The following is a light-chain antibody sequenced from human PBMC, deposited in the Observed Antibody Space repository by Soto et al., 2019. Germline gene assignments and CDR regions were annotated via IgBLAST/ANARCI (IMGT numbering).Light chain of an antibody. V-gene: IGLV2-11*01. J-gene: IGLJ3*02. CDR3: CSYAGSYPFPWV. CDR1: SGDVGVYNF. CDR2: DVI. Sequence: QSVLTQPRSVSGSPGQSVTISCTGTSGDVGVYNFVSWYQQHPGNAPKLMIYDVIKRPSGVPDRFSGSKSGNTASLTISGLQAEDEADYYCCSYAGSYPFPWVFGGGTKLTVL.